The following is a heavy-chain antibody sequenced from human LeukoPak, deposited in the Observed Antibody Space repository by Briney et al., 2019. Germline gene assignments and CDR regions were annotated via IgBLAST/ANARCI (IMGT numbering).Heavy chain of an antibody. Sequence: ASVKVSCKASGYSFTSYYIHWVRQAPGQGLEWMGIIDPRGGSTSYAQKFQGRVTMTRDTSTSTVYMELSSLRSEDTAVYYCARGVDTAASFDYWGQGTLVSVSS. V-gene: IGHV1-46*01. CDR2: IDPRGGST. J-gene: IGHJ4*02. CDR3: ARGVDTAASFDY. D-gene: IGHD5-18*01. CDR1: GYSFTSYY.